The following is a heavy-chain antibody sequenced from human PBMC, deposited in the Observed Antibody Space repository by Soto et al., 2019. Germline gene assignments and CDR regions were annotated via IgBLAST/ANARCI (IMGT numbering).Heavy chain of an antibody. CDR1: GGSISSGGYY. CDR3: AREGVGATGMGLFDY. CDR2: IYYSGST. Sequence: QVQLQESGPGLVKPSQTLSLTCTVSGGSISSGGYYWSWIRQHPGKGLEWIGYIYYSGSTYYSPSLKSRVTISVDTSKNQFSLKLSSVTAADTAVYYCAREGVGATGMGLFDYWGQGTLVTVSS. D-gene: IGHD1-26*01. J-gene: IGHJ4*02. V-gene: IGHV4-31*03.